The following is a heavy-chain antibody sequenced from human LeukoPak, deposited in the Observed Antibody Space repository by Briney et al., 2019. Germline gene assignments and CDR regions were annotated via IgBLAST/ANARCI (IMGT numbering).Heavy chain of an antibody. CDR3: AGVQLWFPIYDY. CDR2: INHSGST. CDR1: GGSFSGYY. D-gene: IGHD5-18*01. V-gene: IGHV4-34*01. Sequence: SETLSLTCAVYGGSFSGYYWSWIRQPPGKGLEWIGEINHSGSTNYNPSLKSRVTISVDTSKNQFSLKLSSVTAADTAVYYCAGVQLWFPIYDYWGQGTLVTVSS. J-gene: IGHJ4*02.